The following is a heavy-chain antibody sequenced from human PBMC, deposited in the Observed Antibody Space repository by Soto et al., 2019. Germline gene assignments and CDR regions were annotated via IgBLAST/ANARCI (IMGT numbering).Heavy chain of an antibody. J-gene: IGHJ6*03. V-gene: IGHV3-30*18. CDR2: ISYDGSNK. D-gene: IGHD1-1*01. CDR1: GFTFSSDG. Sequence: GGSLRLSCAASGFTFSSDGMHWVRQAPGKGLEWVAIISYDGSNKYYADSVKGRFTISRDNSKNTLYLQMNSLRAEDTAVYYCAKDLEYYYMYVWGKGTRVTAS. CDR3: AKDLEYYYMYV.